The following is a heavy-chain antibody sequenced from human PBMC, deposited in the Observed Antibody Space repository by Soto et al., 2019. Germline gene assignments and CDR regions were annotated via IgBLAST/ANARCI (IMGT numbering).Heavy chain of an antibody. CDR2: ISGSGGST. J-gene: IGHJ3*02. Sequence: EVQLLESGGGLVQPGGSLRLSCAASGFTFSSYVMNWVRQAPGKGLEWVSTISGSGGSTYYADSVEGRFTFSRDNSKNTLHLLMSSLRAEDTAVYYCAKGGRHGWYDAFDIWGQGTMVTVSS. D-gene: IGHD6-19*01. CDR3: AKGGRHGWYDAFDI. CDR1: GFTFSSYV. V-gene: IGHV3-23*01.